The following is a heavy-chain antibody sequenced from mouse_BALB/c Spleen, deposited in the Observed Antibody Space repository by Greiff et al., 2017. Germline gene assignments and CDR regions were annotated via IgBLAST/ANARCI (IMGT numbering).Heavy chain of an antibody. J-gene: IGHJ4*01. CDR3: ARGIFGIYYYAMDY. V-gene: IGHV1-7*01. D-gene: IGHD3-1*01. CDR1: GYTFTSYW. Sequence: QVQLQQSGAELAKPGASVKMSCKASGYTFTSYWMHWVKQRPGQGLEWIGYINPSTGYTEYNQKFKDKATLTADKSSSTAYMQLSSLTSEDSAVYYCARGIFGIYYYAMDYWGQGTSVTVSS. CDR2: INPSTGYT.